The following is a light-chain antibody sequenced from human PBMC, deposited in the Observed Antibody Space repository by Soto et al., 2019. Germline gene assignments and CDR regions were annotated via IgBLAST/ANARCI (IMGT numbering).Light chain of an antibody. J-gene: IGLJ2*01. V-gene: IGLV2-11*01. CDR2: DVS. CDR3: CSYAGSNTLA. CDR1: IRDIGGYNF. Sequence: QSALTQPRSVSGSPGQSITNSCSGTIRDIGGYNFISWYQQHPGAAPKIIIYDVSKRPSGVPDRFSGSTSGNTASLTISGLQAEDDAFYYCCSYAGSNTLAFGGGTKLTVL.